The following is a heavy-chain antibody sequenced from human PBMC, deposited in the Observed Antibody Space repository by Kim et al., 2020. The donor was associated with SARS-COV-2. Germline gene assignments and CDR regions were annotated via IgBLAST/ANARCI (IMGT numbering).Heavy chain of an antibody. CDR2: IYHSGST. CDR1: GGSISSSNW. CDR3: ARERGGRERLYYYDSSNDAFDI. Sequence: SETLSLTCAVSGGSISSSNWWSWVRQPPGKGLEWIGEIYHSGSTNYNPSLKSRVTISVDKSKNQFSLKLSSVTAADTAVYYCARERGGRERLYYYDSSNDAFDIWGQGTMVTVSS. V-gene: IGHV4-4*02. D-gene: IGHD3-22*01. J-gene: IGHJ3*02.